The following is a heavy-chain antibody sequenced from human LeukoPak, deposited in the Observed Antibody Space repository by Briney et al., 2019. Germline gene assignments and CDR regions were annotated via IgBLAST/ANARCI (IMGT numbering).Heavy chain of an antibody. J-gene: IGHJ4*02. D-gene: IGHD5-18*01. CDR3: AKARGYSYGIDFDY. Sequence: PGGSLRLSCAASGFTFSSYAMTWVRQAPGNGLEWVSTISGSGSGTYYADSVKGRFTISRDNSDNTLYLQMNSLRAEDTAIYYCAKARGYSYGIDFDYWGQGTLVAVSS. CDR1: GFTFSSYA. V-gene: IGHV3-23*01. CDR2: ISGSGSGT.